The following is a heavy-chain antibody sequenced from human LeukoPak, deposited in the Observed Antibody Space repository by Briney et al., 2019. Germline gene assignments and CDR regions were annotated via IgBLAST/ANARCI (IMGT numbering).Heavy chain of an antibody. CDR3: ARKRYYYDTRFDP. V-gene: IGHV4-34*01. CDR2: IKHSGST. D-gene: IGHD3-22*01. J-gene: IGHJ5*02. Sequence: SGTLSLTCAVYGGSFSGYYWSWIRQPPGKGLEWIGEIKHSGSTNYNPSLKSRVTISVDTSKNQFSLKLSSVTAADTAVYYCARKRYYYDTRFDPWGQGTLVTVSS. CDR1: GGSFSGYY.